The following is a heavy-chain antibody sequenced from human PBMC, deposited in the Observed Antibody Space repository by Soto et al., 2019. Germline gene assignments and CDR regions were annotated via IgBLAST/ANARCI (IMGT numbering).Heavy chain of an antibody. D-gene: IGHD1-1*01. CDR1: GGSINSDEYY. CDR3: ARDRSNSPDLFDS. CDR2: VYYTGST. J-gene: IGHJ4*02. V-gene: IGHV4-30-4*01. Sequence: QVLLQESGPGLVKPSQTLSLTCSVSGGSINSDEYYLSWIRQPPGGGLAWIGPVYYTGSTSYTPSLKSRLTISVDTSKNQFSLRLNSVSAADTAVYYCARDRSNSPDLFDSWGQGTLVTVSS.